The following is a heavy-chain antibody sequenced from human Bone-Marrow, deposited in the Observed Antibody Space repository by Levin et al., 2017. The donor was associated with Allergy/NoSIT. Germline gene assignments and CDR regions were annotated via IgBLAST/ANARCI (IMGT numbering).Heavy chain of an antibody. D-gene: IGHD4-17*01. CDR1: GYSFTTYW. V-gene: IGHV5-51*01. Sequence: GESLKISCKGSGYSFTTYWIAWVRQMPGKGLDWMGIIYPRDSDTRYIPSFQGQVTISADKSISTAYVQWSSLRASDAAIYYCARIREATVTTTLDYWGQGTLVTVSS. J-gene: IGHJ4*02. CDR3: ARIREATVTTTLDY. CDR2: IYPRDSDT.